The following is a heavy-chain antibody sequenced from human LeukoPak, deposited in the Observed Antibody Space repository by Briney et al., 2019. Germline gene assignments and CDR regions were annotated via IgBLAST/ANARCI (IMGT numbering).Heavy chain of an antibody. Sequence: PGGSLRLSCAASGFTFSTHVMTWVRQAPGKGLEWVSAISGTTIRGSGGTTYYADSVEGRFTFSRDNSKNTLYLQMNSLRAEDTALYYCAKQRSHYDFLEDFDSWGQGTLVTVSS. CDR1: GFTFSTHV. D-gene: IGHD3-3*01. V-gene: IGHV3-23*01. CDR2: ISGTTIRGSGGTT. CDR3: AKQRSHYDFLEDFDS. J-gene: IGHJ4*02.